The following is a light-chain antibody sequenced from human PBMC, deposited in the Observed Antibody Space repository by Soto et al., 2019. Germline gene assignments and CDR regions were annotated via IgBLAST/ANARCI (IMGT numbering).Light chain of an antibody. CDR1: QSLFYSANNRDY. V-gene: IGKV4-1*01. J-gene: IGKJ2*03. CDR2: WAS. CDR3: QQYFTTYSHS. Sequence: DIVLTQSPDSLAVSLGDRATINCKSNQSLFYSANNRDYLAWYQHKPGQPPKLLIYWASTRDSGVPDRFSGSGSGSDFTLTISSLQAEDVATYYCQQYFTTYSHSFGQGTKLEIK.